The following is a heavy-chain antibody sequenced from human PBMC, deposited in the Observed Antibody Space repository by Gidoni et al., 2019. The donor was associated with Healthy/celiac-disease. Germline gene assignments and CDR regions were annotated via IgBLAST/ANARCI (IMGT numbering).Heavy chain of an antibody. CDR3: ARLLGDYSSGWSPYYYGMDV. CDR2: IYYSGST. D-gene: IGHD6-19*01. Sequence: QVQLQESGPGLVKPSETLSLTCTVSGGSISSYYWSWIRQPPGKGLEWIGYIYYSGSTNYNPSLKSRVTISVDTSKNQFSLKLSSVTAADTAVYYCARLLGDYSSGWSPYYYGMDVWGQGTTVTVSS. V-gene: IGHV4-59*08. CDR1: GGSISSYY. J-gene: IGHJ6*02.